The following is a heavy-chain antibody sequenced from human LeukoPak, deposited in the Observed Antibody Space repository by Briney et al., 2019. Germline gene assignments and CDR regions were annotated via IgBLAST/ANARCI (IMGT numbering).Heavy chain of an antibody. CDR1: GYSFTSYW. CDR3: ARRDSSGLFEY. CDR2: LYPGDSET. D-gene: IGHD6-19*01. V-gene: IGHV5-51*01. J-gene: IGHJ4*02. Sequence: GESLKISCKGSGYSFTSYWIGWVRQMPGKGLEWMGILYPGDSETRYSPAFQGQVTISADKSISTAYLQWSSLKASDSAMYYCARRDSSGLFEYWGQGTLVTVSS.